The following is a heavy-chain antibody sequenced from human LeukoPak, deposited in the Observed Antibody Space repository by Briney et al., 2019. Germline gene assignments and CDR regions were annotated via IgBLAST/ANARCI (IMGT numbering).Heavy chain of an antibody. J-gene: IGHJ4*02. Sequence: SVKVSCKASGGTFSSYATSWVRQAPGQGLEWMGRIIPILGIANYAQKFQGRVTITADKSTSTAYMELSSLRSEDTAVYYCARDRAHFCGGDCYPDYWGQGTLVTVSS. CDR3: ARDRAHFCGGDCYPDY. CDR2: IIPILGIA. CDR1: GGTFSSYA. D-gene: IGHD2-21*02. V-gene: IGHV1-69*04.